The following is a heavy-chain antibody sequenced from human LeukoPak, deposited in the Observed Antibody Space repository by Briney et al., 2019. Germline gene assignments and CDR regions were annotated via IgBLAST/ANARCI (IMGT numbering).Heavy chain of an antibody. CDR3: ARGPPQSYYYDGSGYGYFDY. Sequence: GESLKISCKGSGYSFTSYWIGWVRQMPGKGLEWMGIIYPGDSDTRYSPSFQGQVTISADKSISTAYLQWSSLKASDTAMYYCARGPPQSYYYDGSGYGYFDYWGQGTLVTVSS. CDR2: IYPGDSDT. J-gene: IGHJ4*02. V-gene: IGHV5-51*01. D-gene: IGHD3-22*01. CDR1: GYSFTSYW.